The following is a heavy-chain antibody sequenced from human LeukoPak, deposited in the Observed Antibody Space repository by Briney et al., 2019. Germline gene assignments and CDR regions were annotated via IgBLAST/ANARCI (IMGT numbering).Heavy chain of an antibody. CDR1: GFSFITYN. Sequence: GGSLRLSCAASGFSFITYNMNWVRHAPGKGLEGVSSISSTSSYIYYADSVKGRFTISRDNAKNSLYLKMNSLRAEDTAVYYCARDRGGTVMVYTRGKDYYYRDVWGRGTTVTVSS. J-gene: IGHJ6*03. V-gene: IGHV3-21*01. CDR2: ISSTSSYI. D-gene: IGHD2-8*01. CDR3: ARDRGGTVMVYTRGKDYYYRDV.